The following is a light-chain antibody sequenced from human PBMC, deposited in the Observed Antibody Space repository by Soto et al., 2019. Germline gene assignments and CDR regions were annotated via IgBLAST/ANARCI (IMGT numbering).Light chain of an antibody. CDR3: QQYGSSPQT. V-gene: IGKV3-20*01. J-gene: IGKJ4*02. CDR1: QSVSSSY. Sequence: EIVLTQSPGTLSLSPGERATLSCRASQSVSSSYLARYQQKPGQAPRLLIYGASSRATGIPDRFSGSGSGTDFTLTISRLEPEEFAVYYCQQYGSSPQTFGGRTKVEIK. CDR2: GAS.